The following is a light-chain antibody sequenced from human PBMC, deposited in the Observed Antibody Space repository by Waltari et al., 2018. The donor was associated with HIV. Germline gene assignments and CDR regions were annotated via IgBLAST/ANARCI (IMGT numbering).Light chain of an antibody. Sequence: QPASMQPPPVPATPGPSVTTSRPTTRYTSSGLDHHLVSWSPTLPVNDYQHHPGKAHKLIIYDNSKRPSGISDRFSGSKTGPSASLAITGLQAGDEGIYYCGSWLRSLSCGVFGGGTKLTVL. CDR3: GSWLRSLSCGV. CDR1: RYTSSGLDHHL. J-gene: IGLJ3*02. CDR2: DNS. V-gene: IGLV1-51*01.